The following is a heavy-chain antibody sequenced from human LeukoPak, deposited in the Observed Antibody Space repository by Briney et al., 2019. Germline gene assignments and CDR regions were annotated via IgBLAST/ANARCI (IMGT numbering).Heavy chain of an antibody. Sequence: GGSLRLSCVGSGFTFSNYAMSWVRQAPGKGLEWVSVISGSGTITQYADTAKGRFTISRDNAKNSLYLQMNSLRAEDTAVYYCARAIQNYYGSGSYYRDAFDIWGQGTMVTVSS. CDR2: ISGSGTIT. CDR1: GFTFSNYA. J-gene: IGHJ3*02. V-gene: IGHV3-23*01. CDR3: ARAIQNYYGSGSYYRDAFDI. D-gene: IGHD3-10*01.